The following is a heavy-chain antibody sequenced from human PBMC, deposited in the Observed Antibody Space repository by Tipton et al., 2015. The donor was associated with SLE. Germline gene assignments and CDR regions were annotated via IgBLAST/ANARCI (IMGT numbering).Heavy chain of an antibody. D-gene: IGHD6-6*01. V-gene: IGHV4-34*01. CDR2: INHSGST. CDR3: ARHEYGSSSAAVEI. CDR1: GGSFSGSY. J-gene: IGHJ3*02. Sequence: TLSLTCTVYGGSFSGSYWRWIRQPPGKGLECIGEINHSGSTNHNPSLKSRVPILVDTSKNQFSLRLSSVTAADTAVYYCARHEYGSSSAAVEIWGHGTMVTVS.